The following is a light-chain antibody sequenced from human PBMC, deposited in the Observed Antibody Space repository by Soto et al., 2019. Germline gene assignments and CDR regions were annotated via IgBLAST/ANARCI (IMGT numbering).Light chain of an antibody. Sequence: EIVMTQSPSTLSVSPGERATLSCRASQSVSSKLAWYQQTPGQAPRLLFYGASSRATGIPDRFSGSGSGTDFTLTISRLEPEDFAVYYCQQYGSSPTFGQGTKVDI. CDR3: QQYGSSPT. CDR2: GAS. CDR1: QSVSSK. V-gene: IGKV3-20*01. J-gene: IGKJ1*01.